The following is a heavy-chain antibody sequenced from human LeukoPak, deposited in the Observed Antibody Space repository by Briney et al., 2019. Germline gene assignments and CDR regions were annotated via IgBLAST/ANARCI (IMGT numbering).Heavy chain of an antibody. V-gene: IGHV1-2*02. Sequence: ASVKVSCKASGYTFTGYYMHWVRQAPGQGLEWMGWINPNSGGTNYAQKFQGRVTMTRDTSISTAYMELSRLRSDDTAAYYCARDVRLERLIDYWGQGTLVTVSS. CDR2: INPNSGGT. D-gene: IGHD1-1*01. CDR1: GYTFTGYY. J-gene: IGHJ4*02. CDR3: ARDVRLERLIDY.